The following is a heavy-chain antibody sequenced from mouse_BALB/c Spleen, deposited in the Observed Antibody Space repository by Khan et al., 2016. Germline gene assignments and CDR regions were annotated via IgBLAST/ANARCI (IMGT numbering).Heavy chain of an antibody. CDR2: ISYSGST. D-gene: IGHD1-2*01. CDR1: GYSITSDYA. Sequence: EVQLQESGPGLVKPSQSLSLTCTVTGYSITSDYAWNWFRQFPGNKLEWMGYISYSGSTRYYPSLKSRISITRDTSRNQFLLQLNSVTTEDTATYYCARTPTAYYAMDYWGQGTSVTVSP. J-gene: IGHJ4*01. CDR3: ARTPTAYYAMDY. V-gene: IGHV3-2*02.